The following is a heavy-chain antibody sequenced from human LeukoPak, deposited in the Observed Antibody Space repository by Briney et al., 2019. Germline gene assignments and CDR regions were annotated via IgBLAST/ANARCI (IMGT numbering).Heavy chain of an antibody. Sequence: GGSLRLSCAASGFTFSSYGMHWVRQAPGKGLEWVANIKQDGSEKYYVDSVKGRFTISRDNAKNSLYLQMNSLRAEDTAVYYCASQTMVRGGVDAFDIWGQGTMVTVSS. CDR2: IKQDGSEK. V-gene: IGHV3-7*03. D-gene: IGHD3-10*01. CDR3: ASQTMVRGGVDAFDI. CDR1: GFTFSSYG. J-gene: IGHJ3*02.